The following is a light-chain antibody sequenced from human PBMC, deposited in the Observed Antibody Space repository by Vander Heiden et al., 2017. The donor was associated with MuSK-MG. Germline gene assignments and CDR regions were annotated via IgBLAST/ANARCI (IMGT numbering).Light chain of an antibody. CDR3: ASYTTTTTSWV. V-gene: IGLV2-14*01. Sequence: SALTQPASVSGSPGQSLTISCTGTSSDVGDYNYVSWYQQHPGKAPKLMIYEVSNRPSGLSNRFSGSKSGNTASLTISGLQAEDEADYYCASYTTTTTSWVFGGGTKLTVL. J-gene: IGLJ3*02. CDR2: EVS. CDR1: SSDVGDYNY.